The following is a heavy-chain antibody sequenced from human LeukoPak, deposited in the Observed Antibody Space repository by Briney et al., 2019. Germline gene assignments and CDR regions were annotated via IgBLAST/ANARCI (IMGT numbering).Heavy chain of an antibody. Sequence: APVKVSCKASGYTFTSYGISWVRQAPGEGLEWMGWISGYNGNTNYAQKVQGRVTMTTDTSTSTAYMELRSVRSDDTAVYYCARPNYPGGSGSYGGTNWFDPWGQGTLVTVSS. CDR2: ISGYNGNT. J-gene: IGHJ5*02. D-gene: IGHD3-10*01. CDR3: ARPNYPGGSGSYGGTNWFDP. V-gene: IGHV1-18*01. CDR1: GYTFTSYG.